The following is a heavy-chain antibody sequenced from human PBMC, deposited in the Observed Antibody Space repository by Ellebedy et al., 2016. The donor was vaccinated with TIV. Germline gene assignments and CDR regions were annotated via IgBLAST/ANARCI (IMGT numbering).Heavy chain of an antibody. J-gene: IGHJ4*02. CDR3: ARDGGYSTGWYPYY. D-gene: IGHD6-19*01. Sequence: GESLKISCAASEFTVDNNYMAWVRQAPGKGLEWVSLIYSGGTTFYADSVKGRFTISRDTSKNTLFLQMNSLRAEDTAVYCCARDGGYSTGWYPYYWGQGTLVTVSS. CDR2: IYSGGTT. V-gene: IGHV3-66*02. CDR1: EFTVDNNY.